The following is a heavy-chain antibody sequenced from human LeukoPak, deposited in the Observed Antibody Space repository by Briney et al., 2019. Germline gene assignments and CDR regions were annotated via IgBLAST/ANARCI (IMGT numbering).Heavy chain of an antibody. Sequence: SETLSLTCTVSGGSISSSSYYWGWIRQPAGKGLEWIGSIYYSGSTYYNPSLKSRVTISVDTSKNQFSLKLSSVTAADTAVYYCARQPYYYDSSGYQGGSYWFDPWGQGTLVTVSS. CDR3: ARQPYYYDSSGYQGGSYWFDP. CDR2: IYYSGST. D-gene: IGHD3-22*01. CDR1: GGSISSSSYY. V-gene: IGHV4-39*01. J-gene: IGHJ5*02.